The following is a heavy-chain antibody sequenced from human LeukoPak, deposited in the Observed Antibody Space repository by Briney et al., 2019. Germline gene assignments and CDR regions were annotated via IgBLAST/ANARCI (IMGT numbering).Heavy chain of an antibody. CDR1: GYTFTSYG. D-gene: IGHD2-2*01. Sequence: VKVSCKASGYTFTSYGISWVRQAPGQGLEWMGIINPSGGSTSYAQKFQGRVTMTRDTSTSTVYMELSSLRSEDTAVYYCARPLGYCSSTSCYAWYYYGMDVWGQGTTVTVSS. V-gene: IGHV1-46*01. J-gene: IGHJ6*02. CDR2: INPSGGST. CDR3: ARPLGYCSSTSCYAWYYYGMDV.